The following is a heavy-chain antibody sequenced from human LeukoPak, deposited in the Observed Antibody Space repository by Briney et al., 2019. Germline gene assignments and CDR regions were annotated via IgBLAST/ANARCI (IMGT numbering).Heavy chain of an antibody. V-gene: IGHV4-39*07. CDR3: ARTRGIAAAGSPPGYFDY. CDR2: IYYSGST. Sequence: SETLSLTCTVSVGSISSSSYYWGWIRQPPGKGLEWIGRIYYSGSTYYNPSLKSRVTISVDTSKNQFSLKLSSVTAADTAVYYCARTRGIAAAGSPPGYFDYWGQGTLVTVSS. D-gene: IGHD6-13*01. J-gene: IGHJ4*02. CDR1: VGSISSSSYY.